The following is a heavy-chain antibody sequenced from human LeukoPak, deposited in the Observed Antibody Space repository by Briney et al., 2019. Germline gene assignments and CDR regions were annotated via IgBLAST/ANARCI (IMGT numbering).Heavy chain of an antibody. J-gene: IGHJ6*02. Sequence: GGSLRLSCAASGFTFSSYAMTWVRQAPGKGLEGVSAISGSGGSTYYADSVKGRFTISRDNSKNTLYLQMNSLRAEDTAVYYCAKDLGVGVGYHYYGMDVWGQGTTVTVSS. CDR2: ISGSGGST. CDR3: AKDLGVGVGYHYYGMDV. CDR1: GFTFSSYA. D-gene: IGHD3-16*01. V-gene: IGHV3-23*01.